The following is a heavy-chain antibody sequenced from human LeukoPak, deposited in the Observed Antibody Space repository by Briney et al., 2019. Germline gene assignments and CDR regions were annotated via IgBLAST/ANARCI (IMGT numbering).Heavy chain of an antibody. CDR2: INPNSGGT. Sequence: ASVKVSCKASGYTFTGYYMHWVRQAPGQRLEWMGWINPNSGGTNYAQKFQGRVTMTRDTSISTAYMELSRLRSDDTAVYYCARAQLVLNWFDPWGQGTLVTVSS. V-gene: IGHV1-2*02. D-gene: IGHD6-6*01. CDR1: GYTFTGYY. CDR3: ARAQLVLNWFDP. J-gene: IGHJ5*02.